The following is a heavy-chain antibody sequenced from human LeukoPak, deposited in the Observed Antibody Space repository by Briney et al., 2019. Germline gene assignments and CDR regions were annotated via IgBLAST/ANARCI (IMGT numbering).Heavy chain of an antibody. V-gene: IGHV4-59*12. Sequence: SETLSLTCTVSGASIRTYYWGWIRQPPGKGLEGIGNIYFTRTTYSRSSLKSRVTISVDTSKIQFSLKLSSVTAADTAIYDCARAGNDYGGQPYWYLDLWGRGTRVTVSS. CDR2: IYFTRTT. D-gene: IGHD4-23*01. CDR1: GASIRTYY. J-gene: IGHJ2*01. CDR3: ARAGNDYGGQPYWYLDL.